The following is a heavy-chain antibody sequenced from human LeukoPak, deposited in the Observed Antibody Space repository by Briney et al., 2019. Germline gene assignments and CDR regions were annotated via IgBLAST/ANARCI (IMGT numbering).Heavy chain of an antibody. CDR2: IYTSGST. CDR3: ARLYDSSGYTNWLDP. J-gene: IGHJ5*02. D-gene: IGHD3-22*01. CDR1: GGSISSYY. V-gene: IGHV4-4*09. Sequence: PSETLSLTCTVSGGSISSYYWSWIRQPPGRGLEWIGYIYTSGSTNYNPSLKSRVTISVDTSNNQFSLKLSSVTAADTAVYYCARLYDSSGYTNWLDPWGQGTLVTVSS.